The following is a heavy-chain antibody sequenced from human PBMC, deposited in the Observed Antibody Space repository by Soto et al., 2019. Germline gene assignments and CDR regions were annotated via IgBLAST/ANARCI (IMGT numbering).Heavy chain of an antibody. D-gene: IGHD7-27*01. CDR1: GCTFSSYT. CDR2: IIPILGIA. V-gene: IGHV1-69*02. Sequence: QVQLVQSGAEVKKPGSSVKVSCKASGCTFSSYTISWVRQAPGQGLEWMGRIIPILGIANYAQKFQGRVTITADKSTSTAYMELSSLSSEDTAVYYCARSPGTRSGVYYSVMVIWGQGTTVTVSS. CDR3: ARSPGTRSGVYYSVMVI. J-gene: IGHJ6*02.